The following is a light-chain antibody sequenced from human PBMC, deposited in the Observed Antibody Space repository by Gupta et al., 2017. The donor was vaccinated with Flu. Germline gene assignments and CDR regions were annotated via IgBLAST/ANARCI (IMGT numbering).Light chain of an antibody. CDR3: QQSYSTPRT. V-gene: IGKV1-39*01. J-gene: IGKJ2*01. Sequence: VGDRVTITCRASQSISSYLNWYQQKPGKAPKLLIYAASSLQSGVPSRFSGSGSGTDFTLTISSLQPEDFATYYCQQSYSTPRTFGQGTKLEIK. CDR2: AAS. CDR1: QSISSY.